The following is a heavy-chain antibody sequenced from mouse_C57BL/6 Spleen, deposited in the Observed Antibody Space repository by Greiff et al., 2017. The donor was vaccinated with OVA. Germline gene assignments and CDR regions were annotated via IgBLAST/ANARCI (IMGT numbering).Heavy chain of an antibody. J-gene: IGHJ4*01. CDR3: ARVMVDYAMDY. D-gene: IGHD2-2*01. CDR2: IDPSDSET. CDR1: GYTFTSYW. V-gene: IGHV1-52*01. Sequence: VQLQQPGAELVRPGSSVKLSCKASGYTFTSYWMHWVKQRPIQGLEWIGNIDPSDSETHYNQKFKDKATLTVDKSSSTAYMQLSSLTSEDSAVYYCARVMVDYAMDYWGQGTSVTVSS.